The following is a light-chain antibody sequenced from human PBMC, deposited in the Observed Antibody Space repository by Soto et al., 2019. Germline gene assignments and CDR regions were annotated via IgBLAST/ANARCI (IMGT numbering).Light chain of an antibody. CDR3: QQYDGSPLT. CDR2: GAS. CDR1: QSLTSSY. V-gene: IGKV3-20*01. Sequence: EIVLTQSPGTLSFSPGERATLSCRASQSLTSSYLAWYQQKPGQAPRLLIYGASSRATGIPDRFTGSGSGTDFTLTISRLEPEDFAVYYCQQYDGSPLTFGGGTKVDI. J-gene: IGKJ4*01.